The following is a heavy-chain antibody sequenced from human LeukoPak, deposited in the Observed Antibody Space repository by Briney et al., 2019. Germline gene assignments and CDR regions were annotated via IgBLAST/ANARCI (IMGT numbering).Heavy chain of an antibody. D-gene: IGHD4-17*01. CDR1: GYTFTTYY. CDR2: INPSDGST. V-gene: IGHV1-46*01. J-gene: IGHJ6*02. CDR3: ARDGDDFGDYVEYNYYGLDV. Sequence: GASVKVSCKASGYTFTTYYMHWVRQAPGQGLEWMGIINPSDGSTNYAQKFQGRVTMTRDTSTSTVYMELSSLRSEDTAVYYCARDGDDFGDYVEYNYYGLDVWGQGTTVTVSS.